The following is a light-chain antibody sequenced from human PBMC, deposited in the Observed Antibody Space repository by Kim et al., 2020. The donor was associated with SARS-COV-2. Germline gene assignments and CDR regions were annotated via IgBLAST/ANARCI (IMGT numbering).Light chain of an antibody. V-gene: IGLV3-1*01. CDR2: RDN. CDR3: QAWGSSIYV. CDR1: KLGDKY. J-gene: IGLJ1*01. Sequence: SYELTQPPSVSVSPGQTASITCSGDKLGDKYASWYQQKPGQSPVVVIFRDNRRPSGIPERFSGSNSGNTATLTISGTQAMDEADNYCQAWGSSIYVFGTGTKVTVL.